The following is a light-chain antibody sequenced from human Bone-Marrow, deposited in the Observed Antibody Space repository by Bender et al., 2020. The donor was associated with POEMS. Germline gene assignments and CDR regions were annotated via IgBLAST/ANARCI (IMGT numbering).Light chain of an antibody. CDR2: EVG. J-gene: IGLJ1*01. CDR3: SSYSSSSNSLV. CDR1: SSDVGAYNL. V-gene: IGLV2-14*02. Sequence: QSALTQPASVSGSPGQSITISCTGASSDVGAYNLVSWYQQLPGKAPKLLIYEVGTRPSGVSNRFSGSKSGTTASLTISGLQTEDEADYYCSSYSSSSNSLVFGTGTRVTVL.